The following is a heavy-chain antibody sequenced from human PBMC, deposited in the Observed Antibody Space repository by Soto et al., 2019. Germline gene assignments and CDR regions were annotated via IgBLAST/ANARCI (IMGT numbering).Heavy chain of an antibody. CDR1: GYSFSSYW. D-gene: IGHD3-10*01. CDR2: IYPGDSET. J-gene: IGHJ4*02. Sequence: GESLKISCKASGYSFSSYWIGWVRQMAGKGLEWMAIIYPGDSETRYSPSFQGQVTISADKSSRTAYLQWSSLKASDTAVYYCARLYFYGSGSYYPPHFFDYWSLRTQVTVSS. CDR3: ARLYFYGSGSYYPPHFFDY. V-gene: IGHV5-51*01.